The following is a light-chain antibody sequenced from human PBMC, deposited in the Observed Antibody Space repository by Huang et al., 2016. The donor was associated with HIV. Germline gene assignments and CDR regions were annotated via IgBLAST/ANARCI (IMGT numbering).Light chain of an antibody. CDR1: QDISNS. V-gene: IGKV1-NL1*01. J-gene: IGKJ5*01. CDR2: ATS. Sequence: DIQMTQSPSSLSASVGDRVTITCRASQDISNSLAWYQQKQGKAPKLLVFATSRLEGGFPSRFSGGGSGTYYTLTISSLQPEDFATYYCQQYYITPPIAFGQGTRLEIK. CDR3: QQYYITPPIA.